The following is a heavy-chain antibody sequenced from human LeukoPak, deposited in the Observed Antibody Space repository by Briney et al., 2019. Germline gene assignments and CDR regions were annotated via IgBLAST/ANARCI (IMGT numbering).Heavy chain of an antibody. Sequence: SQTLSLTCAISGDSVSRKSAVWNWIRQSPLRGLEWLGRTYYTSKWNNDYAVFLKSRIIINPDISKNQFSLQLNSVTPEDTAVYYCARKERFLNWFDPWGQGTLVTVSS. V-gene: IGHV6-1*01. CDR3: ARKERFLNWFDP. CDR2: TYYTSKWNN. D-gene: IGHD3-10*01. J-gene: IGHJ5*02. CDR1: GDSVSRKSAV.